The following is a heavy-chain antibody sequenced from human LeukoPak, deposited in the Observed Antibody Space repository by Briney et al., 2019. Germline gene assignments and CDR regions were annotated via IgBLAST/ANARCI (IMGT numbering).Heavy chain of an antibody. V-gene: IGHV3-30*02. CDR3: AKVGSMYYYDSSGYS. CDR1: GFTFSNYG. D-gene: IGHD3-22*01. Sequence: GGSLRLSCAASGFTFSNYGMHWVRQAPGKGLEWVAFIRYDGSNKYYADSVKGRFTISRDNSKNTLYLQMNSLRAEDTAVYYCAKVGSMYYYDSSGYSWGQGTLVTVSS. CDR2: IRYDGSNK. J-gene: IGHJ5*02.